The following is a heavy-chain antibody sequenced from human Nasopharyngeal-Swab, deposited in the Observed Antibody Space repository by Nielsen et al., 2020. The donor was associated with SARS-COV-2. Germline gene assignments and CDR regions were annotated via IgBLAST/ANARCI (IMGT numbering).Heavy chain of an antibody. CDR3: ARGQLWFDF. V-gene: IGHV4-59*08. J-gene: IGHJ5*01. CDR2: IYYSGST. CDR1: GGSISSYY. Sequence: SESLSLTCTVSGGSISSYYWSWIRQPPGKGLEWIGYIYYSGSTNYNPYLKSRVTISVDTSKNQFSLKLSSVTAADTAVYYCARGQLWFDFWGQGTLVTVSS. D-gene: IGHD1-1*01.